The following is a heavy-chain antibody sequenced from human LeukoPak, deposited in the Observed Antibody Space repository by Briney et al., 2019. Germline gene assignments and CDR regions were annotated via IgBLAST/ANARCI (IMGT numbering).Heavy chain of an antibody. V-gene: IGHV3-23*01. D-gene: IGHD6-13*01. CDR2: ISGSGGST. CDR1: GFTFSSYA. CDR3: AKSSYSSSWNSYFDY. Sequence: GGSLRLSCAASGFTFSSYAMSWVRQAPGKGLEWVSAISGSGGSTYYADSVKGRFTMSRDNSKNTLYLQMNSLRAEDTAVYYCAKSSYSSSWNSYFDYWGQGTLVTVSS. J-gene: IGHJ4*02.